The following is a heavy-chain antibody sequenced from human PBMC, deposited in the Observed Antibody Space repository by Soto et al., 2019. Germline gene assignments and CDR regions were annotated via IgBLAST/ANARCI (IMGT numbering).Heavy chain of an antibody. J-gene: IGHJ6*03. Sequence: SXTLSLTCAVYGGSFSGYYWSCIRQPPWKGLEWIGEINHSGSTNYNPSLKSRVTISVDTSKNQFSLKLSSVTAAVTAVYYCASLPPRYYYYYMDVWGKGTTVTVSS. V-gene: IGHV4-34*01. CDR2: INHSGST. CDR1: GGSFSGYY. CDR3: ASLPPRYYYYYMDV.